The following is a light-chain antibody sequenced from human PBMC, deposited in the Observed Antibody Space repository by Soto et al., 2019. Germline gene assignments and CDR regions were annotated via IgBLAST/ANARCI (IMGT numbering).Light chain of an antibody. CDR3: QQSLTIPYI. CDR1: QTISTY. Sequence: DIQMTQSPSSLSASVGDRVIITCRASQTISTYLNWYQQKPGKAPKLLIYAASSLQSGVPSRFSGSGSGADFTLTISSLQPEDFATYDCQQSLTIPYIFGQGTKLESK. V-gene: IGKV1-39*01. CDR2: AAS. J-gene: IGKJ2*01.